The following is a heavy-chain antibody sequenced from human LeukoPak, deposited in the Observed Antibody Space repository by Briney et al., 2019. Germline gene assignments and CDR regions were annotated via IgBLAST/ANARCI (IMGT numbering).Heavy chain of an antibody. J-gene: IGHJ1*01. V-gene: IGHV4-59*01. CDR1: GGSISSYY. D-gene: IGHD6-6*01. Sequence: PSETLSLTCTVSGGSISSYYWSWIRQPPGKGLEWIGYIYYSGSTNYNPSLKGRVTISVDTSKNQFSLKLSSVTAADTAVYYCARDRRTWGSSGLSEYFQHWGQGTLVTVSS. CDR3: ARDRRTWGSSGLSEYFQH. CDR2: IYYSGST.